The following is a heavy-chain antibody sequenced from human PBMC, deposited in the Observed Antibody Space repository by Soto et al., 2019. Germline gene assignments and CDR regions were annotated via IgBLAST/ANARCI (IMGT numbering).Heavy chain of an antibody. D-gene: IGHD2-15*01. CDR3: ARRLERIIGSEMGLDY. CDR2: IIPLGGTA. V-gene: IGHV1-69*05. J-gene: IGHJ4*02. CDR1: RGGFSSYA. Sequence: SAKVCCKACRGGFSSYAMRWLRQATGQGLEWMGGIIPLGGTANYAQRLQGRVTMTRDTSTSKVYREMSSLRSEDTAIYYCARRLERIIGSEMGLDYWRQGTLVTVTS.